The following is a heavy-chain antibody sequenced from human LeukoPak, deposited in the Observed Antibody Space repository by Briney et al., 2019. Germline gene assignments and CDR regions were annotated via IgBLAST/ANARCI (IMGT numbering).Heavy chain of an antibody. Sequence: ASVKVSCKASGYTFTSYGISWVRQAPGQGLEWMGWISAYNGNANYAQKLQGRVTMTTDTSTSTAYMELRSLRSDDTAVYYCARGGATWDYYYGMDVWGQGTTVTVSS. J-gene: IGHJ6*02. CDR2: ISAYNGNA. CDR1: GYTFTSYG. CDR3: ARGGATWDYYYGMDV. V-gene: IGHV1-18*01. D-gene: IGHD1-26*01.